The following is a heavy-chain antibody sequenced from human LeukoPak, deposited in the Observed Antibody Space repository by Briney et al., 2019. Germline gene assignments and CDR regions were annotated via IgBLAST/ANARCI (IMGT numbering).Heavy chain of an antibody. Sequence: KPGGSLRLSCTASGFTFSDYYMSWIRQAPGKGGEGVSYISSSGSTIFYADSVEGRFTISRDNAKNSLYLQMISLRAEDSAGYYCARGGRDDSSGYYLYYYYYYGMDVWGQGTTVTVSS. CDR1: GFTFSDYY. CDR3: ARGGRDDSSGYYLYYYYYYGMDV. V-gene: IGHV3-11*01. J-gene: IGHJ6*02. CDR2: ISSSGSTI. D-gene: IGHD3-22*01.